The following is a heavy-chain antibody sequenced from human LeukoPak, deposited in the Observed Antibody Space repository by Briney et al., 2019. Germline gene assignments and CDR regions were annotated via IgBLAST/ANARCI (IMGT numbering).Heavy chain of an antibody. J-gene: IGHJ6*02. Sequence: GGSLRLSCSASGFTFSSYAMSWVRLAPGKGLEWVSAISGSGGSTYYADSVKGRFTISRDNSKNTLYLQMNSLRAEDTAVYYCAKTIAARPGNYYYYYYSMDVWGQGTTVTVSS. V-gene: IGHV3-23*01. CDR2: ISGSGGST. CDR1: GFTFSSYA. CDR3: AKTIAARPGNYYYYYYSMDV. D-gene: IGHD6-6*01.